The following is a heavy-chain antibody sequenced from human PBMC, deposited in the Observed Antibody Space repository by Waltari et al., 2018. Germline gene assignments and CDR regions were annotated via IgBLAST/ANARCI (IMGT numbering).Heavy chain of an antibody. J-gene: IGHJ3*01. CDR2: ISYAGTT. V-gene: IGHV4-39*01. D-gene: IGHD5-12*01. CDR1: AGSIDTPQHY. CDR3: ATYIGASVGTAAFDV. Sequence: QLQLQESGPGPVKPSETLSLTCSVPAGSIDTPQHYVSWIRQPPGQGLEWIGTISYAGTTYTNPSLRSRLTMSRDTSKNQLSLTLGSTTAADTAVYYCATYIGASVGTAAFDVWGQGTMVTVSS.